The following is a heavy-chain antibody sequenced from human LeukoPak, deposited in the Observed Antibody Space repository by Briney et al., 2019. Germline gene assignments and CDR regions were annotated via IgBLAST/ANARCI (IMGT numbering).Heavy chain of an antibody. CDR1: GGSISSYY. V-gene: IGHV4-59*01. J-gene: IGHJ4*02. CDR3: ARDNSGFDY. CDR2: IYYSGST. Sequence: SETLSPTCTVSGGSISSYYWSWIRQPPGKGLEWIGYIYYSGSTNYNPSLKSRVTISVDTSKNQFSLKLSSVTAADTAVYYCARDNSGFDYWGQGTLVTVSS. D-gene: IGHD1-14*01.